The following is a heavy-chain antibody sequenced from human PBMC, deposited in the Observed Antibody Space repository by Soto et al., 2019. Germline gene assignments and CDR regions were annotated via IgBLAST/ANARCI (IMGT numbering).Heavy chain of an antibody. V-gene: IGHV3-23*01. CDR1: GFTFSSYA. CDR3: AKEIVDIVVVVAAPPEGFDY. Sequence: EVQLLESGGGLVQPGGSLRLSCAASGFTFSSYAMSWVRQAPGKGLEWVSAISGSGGSTYYADSVKGRFTISRDNSKNTLYLQMNSLRAEDTAVYYCAKEIVDIVVVVAAPPEGFDYWGQGTLVTVSS. CDR2: ISGSGGST. D-gene: IGHD2-15*01. J-gene: IGHJ4*02.